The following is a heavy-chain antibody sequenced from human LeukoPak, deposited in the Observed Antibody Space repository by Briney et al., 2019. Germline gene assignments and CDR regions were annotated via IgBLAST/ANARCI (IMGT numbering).Heavy chain of an antibody. CDR2: IAPDGSTQ. D-gene: IGHD1-26*01. J-gene: IGHJ4*02. CDR1: GFTFSLYS. V-gene: IGHV3-7*01. CDR3: ARVIGGAIDH. Sequence: GGSLRLSCAASGFTFSLYSMTWVRQAPGKGLEWVANIAPDGSTQNYVDSLEGRFTISRDNPKNSLYLQIHSLRAEDVAVYHCARVIGGAIDHWGQGTLVTVSS.